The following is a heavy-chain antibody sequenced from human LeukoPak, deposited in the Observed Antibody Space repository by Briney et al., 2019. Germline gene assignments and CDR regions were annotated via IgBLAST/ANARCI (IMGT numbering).Heavy chain of an antibody. CDR3: AKDRSGYEGGGFDY. CDR1: GFTFSSYA. CDR2: IGGSGGST. Sequence: GGSLRLSCAASGFTFSSYAMSWVRQAPGKRLEWVSGIGGSGGSTYYADSVKGRFTISRDNSRNTLYLQMNSLRAEDTAVYYCAKDRSGYEGGGFDYWGQGTLVTVSS. V-gene: IGHV3-23*01. J-gene: IGHJ4*02. D-gene: IGHD5-12*01.